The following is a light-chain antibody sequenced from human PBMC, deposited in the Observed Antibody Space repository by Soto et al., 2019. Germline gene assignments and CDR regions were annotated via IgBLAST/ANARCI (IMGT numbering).Light chain of an antibody. CDR2: WAS. Sequence: DIVLTQSPDSLAVSLGERATLNCKTSQSVLYSSNNKNYLAWYQQRPGQPPKLLIYWASTRESGVPDRLSGSGSGTDCTLTNTSLQAEDVAVYYCEQYESTPPTFGQGTKLEIK. CDR1: QSVLYSSNNKNY. CDR3: EQYESTPPT. V-gene: IGKV4-1*01. J-gene: IGKJ2*01.